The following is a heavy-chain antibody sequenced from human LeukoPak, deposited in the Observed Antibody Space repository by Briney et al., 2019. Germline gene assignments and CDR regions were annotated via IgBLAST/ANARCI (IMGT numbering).Heavy chain of an antibody. D-gene: IGHD5-12*01. J-gene: IGHJ5*02. V-gene: IGHV4-31*03. CDR1: GGSIRSNSYY. CDR3: ARSYSGYAIA. Sequence: SETLSLTCTASGGSIRSNSYYWSWIRQRQGKGLEWIGYIYYAGSTYYNPSLMSRVTISVDTSRNQFSLQVTSVSAGDTALYYCARSYSGYAIAWGQGALVTVSS. CDR2: IYYAGST.